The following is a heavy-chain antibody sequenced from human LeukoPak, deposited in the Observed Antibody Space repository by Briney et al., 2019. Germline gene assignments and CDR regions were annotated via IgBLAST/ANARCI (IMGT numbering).Heavy chain of an antibody. CDR3: AREDGPVRGVLT. CDR1: GFTSSDDY. CDR2: ISYSGTTV. Sequence: GGSLRLSCAASGFTSSDDYMSWIRQAPGKGLEWIAYISYSGTTVDYADSVRGRFSISRDNAANSLYLQMSSLRGEDTAVYYCAREDGPVRGVLTWGQGTLVTVSS. D-gene: IGHD3-10*01. V-gene: IGHV3-11*01. J-gene: IGHJ5*02.